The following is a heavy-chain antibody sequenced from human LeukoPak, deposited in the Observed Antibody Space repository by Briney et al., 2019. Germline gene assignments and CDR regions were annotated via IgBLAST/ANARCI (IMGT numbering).Heavy chain of an antibody. D-gene: IGHD2-2*01. V-gene: IGHV4-39*01. CDR3: ARHGVVPAAIVTEYFQH. CDR2: IYHSGST. Sequence: PSGTLSLTCTVSGGSISSSSYYWGWIRQPPGKGLEWIGSIYHSGSTYYNPSLKSRVIISVDTSKNQFSLKLSSVTAADTAVYYCARHGVVPAAIVTEYFQHWGQGTLVTVSS. CDR1: GGSISSSSYY. J-gene: IGHJ1*01.